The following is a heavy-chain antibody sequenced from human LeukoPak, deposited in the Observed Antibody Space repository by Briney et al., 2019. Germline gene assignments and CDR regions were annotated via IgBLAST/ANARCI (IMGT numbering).Heavy chain of an antibody. CDR1: GGSISSSSYY. V-gene: IGHV4-61*01. Sequence: SETLSLTCTVSGGSISSSSYYWSWIRQPPGKGLEWIGYIYYSGSTNYNPSLKSRVTVSVDTSKNQFSLKLSSVTAADTAVYYCARDRVVGLLRYVYGMDVWGQGTTVTVSS. J-gene: IGHJ6*02. CDR2: IYYSGST. D-gene: IGHD3-22*01. CDR3: ARDRVVGLLRYVYGMDV.